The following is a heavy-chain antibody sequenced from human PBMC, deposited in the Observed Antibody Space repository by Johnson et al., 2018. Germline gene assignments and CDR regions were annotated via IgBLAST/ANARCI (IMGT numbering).Heavy chain of an antibody. J-gene: IGHJ3*02. CDR3: ASPFYYDRSALFIDAFDI. Sequence: QEGLGEAGGGLVEHGGSLRLWCAASGFSFNDYYINWIRQAPGKVLEWVSYISSTGGTSYYADSVKGRFTISRDNAKKSVYLQMNTPRAEDTAVYYCASPFYYDRSALFIDAFDIWGQGTMVTVS. CDR1: GFSFNDYY. D-gene: IGHD3-22*01. CDR2: ISSTGGTS. V-gene: IGHV3-11*04.